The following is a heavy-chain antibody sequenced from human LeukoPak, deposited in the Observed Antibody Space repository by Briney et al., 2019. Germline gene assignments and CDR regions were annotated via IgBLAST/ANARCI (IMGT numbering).Heavy chain of an antibody. CDR3: AREFSGYDFDY. CDR1: GGSFSGYY. Sequence: SETLSLTCAVYGGSFSGYYSSWIRQPPGKGLEWIGEINHSGSTNYNPSLKSRVTISVDTSKNQFSLKLSSVTAADTAVYYCAREFSGYDFDYWGQGTLVTVSS. CDR2: INHSGST. J-gene: IGHJ4*02. D-gene: IGHD5-12*01. V-gene: IGHV4-34*01.